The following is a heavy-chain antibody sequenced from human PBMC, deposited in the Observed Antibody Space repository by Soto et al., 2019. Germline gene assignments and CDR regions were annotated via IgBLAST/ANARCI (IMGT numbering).Heavy chain of an antibody. J-gene: IGHJ4*02. Sequence: QVQLQESGPGLVKPSETLSLTCTVSGGSISSYYWSWIRQPPGKGLEWIGYIYYSGSTNYNPSLKRRVTISVDTSKNQFSLKLSSVTAADTAVYYCARQSGWVDYWGQGTLVTVSS. CDR3: ARQSGWVDY. V-gene: IGHV4-59*08. D-gene: IGHD6-19*01. CDR2: IYYSGST. CDR1: GGSISSYY.